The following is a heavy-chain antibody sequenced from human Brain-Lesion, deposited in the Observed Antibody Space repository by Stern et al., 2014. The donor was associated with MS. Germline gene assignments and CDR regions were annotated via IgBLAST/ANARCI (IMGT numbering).Heavy chain of an antibody. V-gene: IGHV1-24*01. Sequence: VQLVQSGAEVKKPGASVKVSCKVSGYTLTELSMHWVRQAPGTGLEGMGGFDPEDGESIYEQKFQGRVTMTEDTSTDTAYMELSSLRSEDTAIYYCATDLQQPLVDTFDIWGQGTMVTVSS. D-gene: IGHD6-13*01. CDR3: ATDLQQPLVDTFDI. CDR2: FDPEDGES. CDR1: GYTLTELS. J-gene: IGHJ3*02.